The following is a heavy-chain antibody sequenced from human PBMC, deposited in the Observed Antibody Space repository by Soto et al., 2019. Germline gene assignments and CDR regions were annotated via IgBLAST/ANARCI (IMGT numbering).Heavy chain of an antibody. Sequence: QVQPVQSGAEVKKPGSSVKLSCKASGGTFSSYTISWVRQAPGQGLEWLGRIIHILGIANYAQKFQGRVTITADKTTITAYMELSSLRSEDTAVYYCARRRDSWGQGTLVTVSS. CDR2: IIHILGIA. J-gene: IGHJ4*02. CDR3: ARRRDS. CDR1: GGTFSSYT. V-gene: IGHV1-69*02.